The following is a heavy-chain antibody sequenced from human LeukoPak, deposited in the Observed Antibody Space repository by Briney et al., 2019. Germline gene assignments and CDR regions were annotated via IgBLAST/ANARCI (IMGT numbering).Heavy chain of an antibody. V-gene: IGHV3-72*01. CDR2: IRNKANFYTT. CDR1: GFTFDDYA. CDR3: ARRIAGFDL. Sequence: GGSLRLSCAASGFTFDDYAMHWVRQAPGKGLEWVGRIRNKANFYTTEYAASVKGRFTISRDDSKNSLFLQMNSLKTEDTALYYCARRIAGFDLWGRGTLVIVSS. D-gene: IGHD2-21*01. J-gene: IGHJ2*01.